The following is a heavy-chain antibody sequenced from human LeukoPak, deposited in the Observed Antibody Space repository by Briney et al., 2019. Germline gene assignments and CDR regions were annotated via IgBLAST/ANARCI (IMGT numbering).Heavy chain of an antibody. CDR1: GGSISSGSYD. J-gene: IGHJ4*02. CDR3: ARGSSGNPHYFDY. Sequence: PSETLSLTCTVSGGSISSGSYDWSWIRQPAGKGLEWIGRIYTSGSTNYNPSLKSRVTISVDTSTNHLPLKLSSVTAADTAVYYCARGSSGNPHYFDYWGQGTLVTVSS. D-gene: IGHD6-19*01. CDR2: IYTSGST. V-gene: IGHV4-61*02.